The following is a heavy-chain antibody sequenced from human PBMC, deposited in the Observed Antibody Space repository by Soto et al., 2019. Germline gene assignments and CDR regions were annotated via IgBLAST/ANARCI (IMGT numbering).Heavy chain of an antibody. CDR2: ISSSGSTI. CDR3: ARVTTISRSYGSSWYYDRWRYFDY. V-gene: IGHV3-11*01. CDR1: GFTFSDYY. Sequence: TGGSLRLSCAASGFTFSDYYMSWIRQAPGKGLEWVSYISSSGSTIYYADAVKGRFTISRDNAKNSLYLQMNSLRAEDTAVYYCARVTTISRSYGSSWYYDRWRYFDYWGQGALVTVSS. J-gene: IGHJ4*02. D-gene: IGHD6-13*01.